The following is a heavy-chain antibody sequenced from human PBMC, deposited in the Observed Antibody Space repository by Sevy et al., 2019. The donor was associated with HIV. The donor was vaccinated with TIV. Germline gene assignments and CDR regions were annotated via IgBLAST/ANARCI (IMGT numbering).Heavy chain of an antibody. CDR3: ARDTNDIVATIRGDAFDI. Sequence: GGSLRLSCAASGFTFSSYAMSWVRQAPGKGLEWVSAISGSGGSTYYADSVKGRFTISRDKSKNTLYLQMNSLRAEDTAVYYCARDTNDIVATIRGDAFDIWGQGTMVTVSS. CDR1: GFTFSSYA. CDR2: ISGSGGST. D-gene: IGHD5-12*01. V-gene: IGHV3-23*01. J-gene: IGHJ3*02.